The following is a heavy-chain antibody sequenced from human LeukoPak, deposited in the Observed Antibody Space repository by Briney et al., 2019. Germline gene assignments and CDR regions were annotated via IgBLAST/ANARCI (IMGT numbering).Heavy chain of an antibody. D-gene: IGHD2-2*01. CDR3: AKGYCSSTSCPFQH. CDR2: ISYDGSNK. V-gene: IGHV3-30*04. Sequence: GGSLRLSCAASGFTFSSYAMHWVRQAPGKGLEWVAVISYDGSNKYYADSVKGRFTISRDNSKNTLYLQMNSLRAEDTAVYYCAKGYCSSTSCPFQHWGQGTLVTVSS. CDR1: GFTFSSYA. J-gene: IGHJ1*01.